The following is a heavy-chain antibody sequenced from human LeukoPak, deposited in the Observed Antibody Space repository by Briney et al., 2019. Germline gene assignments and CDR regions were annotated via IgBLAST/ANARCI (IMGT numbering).Heavy chain of an antibody. D-gene: IGHD6-13*01. CDR1: GFTFSNYW. J-gene: IGHJ4*02. CDR2: INSDGINT. Sequence: GSLRLSCAASGFTFSNYWMHWVRQAPGKGLVWVSRINSDGINTSYADSVKGRFTISRDNAKNSLYLQMNSLRAEDTAVYYCARDFIAAAGTPSELTFDYWGQGTLVTVSS. V-gene: IGHV3-74*01. CDR3: ARDFIAAAGTPSELTFDY.